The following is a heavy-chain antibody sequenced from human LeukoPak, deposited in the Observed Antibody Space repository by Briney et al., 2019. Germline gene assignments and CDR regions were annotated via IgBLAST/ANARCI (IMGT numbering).Heavy chain of an antibody. CDR1: GFTFSSYS. Sequence: GGSLRLSCAASGFTFSSYSMNWVRHAPGKGLEWVSSISSSSSYIYYADSVKGRFTISRDNAKNSLYLQMNSLRAEDTAVYYCARAFRAAAGTSDGDYWGQGTLVTVSS. J-gene: IGHJ4*02. V-gene: IGHV3-21*01. CDR3: ARAFRAAAGTSDGDY. D-gene: IGHD6-13*01. CDR2: ISSSSSYI.